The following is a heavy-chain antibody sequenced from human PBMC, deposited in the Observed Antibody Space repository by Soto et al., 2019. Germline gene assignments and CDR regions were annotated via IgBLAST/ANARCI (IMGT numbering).Heavy chain of an antibody. J-gene: IGHJ4*02. CDR3: SRDGAPRYCSRSSCHPAGAY. CDR1: GFTFSSYS. CDR2: NSSSSSTI. D-gene: IGHD2-15*01. V-gene: IGHV3-48*02. Sequence: GSLRLSCAASGFTFSSYSMNWVRQAPGKGLEWVSYNSSSSSTIYYADSVKGRFTISRDNAKNSLYLQMNSLRDEDTAVYYCSRDGAPRYCSRSSCHPAGAYWGQGTLVTVSS.